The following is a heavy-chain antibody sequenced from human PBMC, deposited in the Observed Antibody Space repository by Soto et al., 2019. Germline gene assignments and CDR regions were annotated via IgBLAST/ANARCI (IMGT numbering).Heavy chain of an antibody. CDR2: VRPSSGYT. D-gene: IGHD5-12*01. J-gene: IGHJ4*01. V-gene: IGHV1-69*06. Sequence: QVQLVQSGAEVRKPGSSVKVSCKTSGGIISKYSFNWVRPAPGQGLEWMGGVRPSSGYTDYAQKFQGRLTITADTSTNTVYMELSRLRSDDTANYYCATVRVRGGSLRFEDWGQGMLVSVSS. CDR3: ATVRVRGGSLRFED. CDR1: GGIISKYS.